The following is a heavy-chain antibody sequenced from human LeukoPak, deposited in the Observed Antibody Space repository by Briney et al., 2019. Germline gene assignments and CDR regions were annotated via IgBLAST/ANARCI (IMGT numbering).Heavy chain of an antibody. D-gene: IGHD3-16*02. CDR3: ARDLRTRLGELSLVFDY. J-gene: IGHJ4*02. CDR1: GFIFSAYT. Sequence: GGSLRLSCAASGFIFSAYTMTWVRQTPGRGLEWVSSMDSSGSTYYADSVKGRFTISRDNSKSTLYLQMNSLRAEDTAVYYCARDLRTRLGELSLVFDYWGQGTLVTVSS. V-gene: IGHV3-66*03. CDR2: MDSSGST.